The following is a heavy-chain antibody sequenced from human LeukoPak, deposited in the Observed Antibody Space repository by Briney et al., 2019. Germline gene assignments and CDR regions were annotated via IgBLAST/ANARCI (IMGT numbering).Heavy chain of an antibody. CDR2: ISGSGAYT. J-gene: IGHJ4*02. D-gene: IGHD3-10*01. Sequence: AGGSLRLSCAASGFTFSNYAMSWVRQAPGKGLEWVSAISGSGAYTYYADSVKGRFTISRDNSKNTLYLQMNSLRAEDKAVYYCAKDLWFGELRGTYDYWGQGTLVTVSS. V-gene: IGHV3-23*01. CDR3: AKDLWFGELRGTYDY. CDR1: GFTFSNYA.